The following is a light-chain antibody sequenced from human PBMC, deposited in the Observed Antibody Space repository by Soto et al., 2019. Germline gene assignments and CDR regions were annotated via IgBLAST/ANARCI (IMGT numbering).Light chain of an antibody. Sequence: EIVLTQSPATLSLSPGERATLSCRASQSVSSYLAWYQQKPGQAPRLLIYDASSRATGIPARFSGSGSGTDFTLTISSLEPEDFAVYYCQQRSSWPIFGGGTKVEIK. V-gene: IGKV3-11*01. CDR3: QQRSSWPI. CDR2: DAS. CDR1: QSVSSY. J-gene: IGKJ4*01.